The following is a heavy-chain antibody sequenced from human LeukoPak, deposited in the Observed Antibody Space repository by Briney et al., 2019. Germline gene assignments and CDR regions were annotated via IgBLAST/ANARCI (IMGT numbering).Heavy chain of an antibody. J-gene: IGHJ4*02. CDR3: ARGSAGDYDN. D-gene: IGHD4-17*01. CDR1: GGSISSSSYY. V-gene: IGHV4-39*01. Sequence: SETLSLTCTVSGGSISSSSYYWGWIRQPPGKGLEWIGSIYYSGSTYYNPSLKSRVTISVDTSKNQFSLKLSSVTAADTAVYYCARGSAGDYDNWGQGTLVTVSS. CDR2: IYYSGST.